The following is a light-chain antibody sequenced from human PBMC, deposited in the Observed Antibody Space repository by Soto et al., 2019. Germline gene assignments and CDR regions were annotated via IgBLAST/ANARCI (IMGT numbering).Light chain of an antibody. V-gene: IGLV2-8*01. CDR3: SSYAGSNNLV. CDR1: SSDVGGYNY. CDR2: AVS. J-gene: IGLJ1*01. Sequence: QSVLTQPPSASGSLGQSVTIPCTGTSSDVGGYNYVSWYQQHPGKAPKLMVFAVSNRPSGVPDRFSGSKSGNTASLTVSGLQAEDEADYYCSSYAGSNNLVFGTGTKVTVL.